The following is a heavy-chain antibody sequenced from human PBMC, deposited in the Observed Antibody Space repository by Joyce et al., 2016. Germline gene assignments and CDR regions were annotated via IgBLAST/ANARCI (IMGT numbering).Heavy chain of an antibody. CDR2: INPESGGT. CDR3: ARGGYYGPYYFDY. J-gene: IGHJ4*02. Sequence: QVQLVQSGAEVKKPGASVKVSCKASGYTFTDYYMHWVRQAPGQGLEWMGCINPESGGTNYAQKFQGRVTMTRDTSVSTTYMELSRLRSDDTAVYYCARGGYYGPYYFDYWGQGTLVTVSS. V-gene: IGHV1-2*02. D-gene: IGHD3-3*01. CDR1: GYTFTDYY.